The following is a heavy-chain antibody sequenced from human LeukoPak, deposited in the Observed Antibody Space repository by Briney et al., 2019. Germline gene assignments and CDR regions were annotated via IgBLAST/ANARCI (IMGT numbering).Heavy chain of an antibody. CDR1: GFTFNSYT. J-gene: IGHJ1*01. D-gene: IGHD1-26*01. CDR3: ARDYGSLAFHH. Sequence: GGSLRLSCAASGFTFNSYTMHWVRQAPGKGLEWVALISLDGSYKFYADSVKGRFTIPRDNSKSTLYLQMSSLRHEDTAVYYCARDYGSLAFHHWGQGTLVTVSS. V-gene: IGHV3-30-3*01. CDR2: ISLDGSYK.